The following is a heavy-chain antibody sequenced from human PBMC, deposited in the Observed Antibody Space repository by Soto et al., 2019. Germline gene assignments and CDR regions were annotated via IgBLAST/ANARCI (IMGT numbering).Heavy chain of an antibody. V-gene: IGHV4-4*02. CDR3: ARERLARWELLPGYFDY. Sequence: QVQLQESGPGLVKPSGTLSLTCAVSGGSISSSNWWSWVRQPPGKGLEWIGEIYHSGSTNYNPSLKSRVTISVDKSKDQFSLKQSSVTAADTAVYYCARERLARWELLPGYFDYWCQGTLVTVSS. J-gene: IGHJ4*02. CDR2: IYHSGST. D-gene: IGHD1-26*01. CDR1: GGSISSSNW.